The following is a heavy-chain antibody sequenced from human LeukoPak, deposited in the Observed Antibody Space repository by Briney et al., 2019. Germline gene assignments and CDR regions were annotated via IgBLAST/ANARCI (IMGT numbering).Heavy chain of an antibody. J-gene: IGHJ3*02. CDR3: SRTHSVNSFYAFYI. V-gene: IGHV4-4*08. CDR1: SRFLSNYY. D-gene: IGHD5-18*01. CDR2: LSKSGNT. Sequence: SETLSLPCTVSSRFLSNYYWSWLRLPPGKGLEWIGYLSKSGNTNYSPSLKSRVTIFGDKSKNQFFLKLISVTDAEEAVYYCSRTHSVNSFYAFYIWGQGTLVTVSS.